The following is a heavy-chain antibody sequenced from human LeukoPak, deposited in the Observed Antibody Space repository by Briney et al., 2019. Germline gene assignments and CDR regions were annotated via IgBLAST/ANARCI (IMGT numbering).Heavy chain of an antibody. CDR3: ARDVWIVGATDY. Sequence: ASVKVSCKASGYTSTSYGISWVRQAPGQGLEWMGWISAYNGSTNYAQKLQGRVTMTTDTSTSTAYMELRSLRSDDTAVYYCARDVWIVGATDYWGHGTLVTVSS. J-gene: IGHJ4*01. V-gene: IGHV1-18*01. CDR1: GYTSTSYG. D-gene: IGHD1-26*01. CDR2: ISAYNGST.